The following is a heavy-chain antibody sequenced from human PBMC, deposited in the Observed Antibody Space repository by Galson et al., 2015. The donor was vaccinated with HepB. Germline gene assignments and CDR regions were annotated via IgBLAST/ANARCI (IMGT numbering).Heavy chain of an antibody. V-gene: IGHV3-43*01. CDR3: AVSAYTYGHEAHFDS. J-gene: IGHJ4*02. CDR1: GFKFDDYT. CDR2: INWDGGSR. D-gene: IGHD5-18*01. Sequence: SLRLSCATFGFKFDDYTTHWVRQAPGKGLEWVSVINWDGGSRYYADSVKGRFTISRDNSKDSLYMQMNSLRTEDTALYYCAVSAYTYGHEAHFDSWGQGTLVTVSS.